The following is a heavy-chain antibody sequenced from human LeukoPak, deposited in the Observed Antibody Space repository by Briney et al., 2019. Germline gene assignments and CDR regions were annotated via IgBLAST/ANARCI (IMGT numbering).Heavy chain of an antibody. J-gene: IGHJ5*02. D-gene: IGHD6-13*01. V-gene: IGHV4-39*01. Sequence: SETLSLTCTASGGSISSSSYYWGWIRQPPGKGLEWIGSIYYSGSTYYNPSLKSRVTISVDTSKNQFSLKLSSVTAADTAVYYCARQKSIAAAGTGGWFDPWGQGTLVTVSS. CDR3: ARQKSIAAAGTGGWFDP. CDR1: GGSISSSSYY. CDR2: IYYSGST.